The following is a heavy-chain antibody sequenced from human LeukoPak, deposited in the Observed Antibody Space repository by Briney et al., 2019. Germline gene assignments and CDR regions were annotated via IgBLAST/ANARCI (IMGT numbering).Heavy chain of an antibody. Sequence: GRSLRLSCAASGFTFDDYAMHWVRQAPGKGLEWVSGISWNNGTMAYADSVKGRFTISRDNAKNALYLQMNSLRAEDTALYYCAKVVAARRYYYYYMDVWGKGTPVTVSS. CDR2: ISWNNGTM. CDR1: GFTFDDYA. J-gene: IGHJ6*03. CDR3: AKVVAARRYYYYYMDV. V-gene: IGHV3-9*01. D-gene: IGHD6-6*01.